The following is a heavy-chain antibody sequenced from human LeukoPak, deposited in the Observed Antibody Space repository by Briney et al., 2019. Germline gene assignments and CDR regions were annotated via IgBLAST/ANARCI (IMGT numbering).Heavy chain of an antibody. CDR2: IYYSGST. J-gene: IGHJ4*02. CDR1: GGSISSYY. V-gene: IGHV4-59*01. CDR3: AAEYRGYYDSSGSFDY. D-gene: IGHD3-22*01. Sequence: PSETLSLTCTVSGGSISSYYWSWIRQPPGKGLEWIGYIYYSGSTNYNPSLKSRVTISVDTSKNQFPLKLSSVTAADTAVYYCAAEYRGYYDSSGSFDYWGQGTLVTVSS.